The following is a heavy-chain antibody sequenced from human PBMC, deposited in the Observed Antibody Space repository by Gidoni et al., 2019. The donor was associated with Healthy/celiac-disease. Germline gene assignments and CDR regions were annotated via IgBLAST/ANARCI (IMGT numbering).Heavy chain of an antibody. CDR2: ISSRSSYI. CDR3: ASGSGLQQPIDY. Sequence: EVQLVESGGCLVEPGGSLRLSCAVSGFPFSSYSMNWVRRAPGKGLEWVSSISSRSSYIYYADAVKGRFTISRDNAKNSLYLQMNSLRAEDTAVYYCASGSGLQQPIDYWGQGTLVTVSS. D-gene: IGHD3-3*01. V-gene: IGHV3-21*01. J-gene: IGHJ4*02. CDR1: GFPFSSYS.